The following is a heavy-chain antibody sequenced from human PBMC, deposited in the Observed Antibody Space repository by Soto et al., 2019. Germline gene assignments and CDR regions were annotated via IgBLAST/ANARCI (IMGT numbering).Heavy chain of an antibody. Sequence: PSETLSLTCAVSGGSISSGGYSWSWIRQPPGKGLEWIGYIYHSGSTYYNPSLKSRVTISVDRSKNQFSLKLSSVTAADTAVYYCARGFLTIFGAGGIGFDPWGQGTLVTGS. CDR2: IYHSGST. CDR3: ARGFLTIFGAGGIGFDP. V-gene: IGHV4-30-2*01. D-gene: IGHD3-3*01. J-gene: IGHJ5*02. CDR1: GGSISSGGYS.